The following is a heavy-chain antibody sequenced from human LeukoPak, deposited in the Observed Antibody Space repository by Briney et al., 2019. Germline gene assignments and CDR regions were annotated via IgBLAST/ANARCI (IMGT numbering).Heavy chain of an antibody. CDR2: IYYSGST. J-gene: IGHJ4*02. Sequence: PSQTLSLTCPVAGASISRGDYYWSWLRQPPGKGLEWIGYIYYSGSTYYNPSLKRRVTISVDTSKNQFSLKLSSVTAADTAVYYCARRTENWNYFDYWGQGTLVTVSS. V-gene: IGHV4-30-4*01. CDR1: GASISRGDYY. D-gene: IGHD1-1*01. CDR3: ARRTENWNYFDY.